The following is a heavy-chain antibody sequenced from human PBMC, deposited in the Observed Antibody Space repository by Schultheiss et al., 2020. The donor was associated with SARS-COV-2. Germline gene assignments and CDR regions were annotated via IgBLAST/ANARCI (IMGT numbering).Heavy chain of an antibody. CDR2: VRLSGST. V-gene: IGHV4-59*01. D-gene: IGHD3-16*01. Sequence: SQTLSLTCAVYSGSFSDYYWSWVRQPPGKGLEWIGYVRLSGSTDYNPSLRSRVTISVDTSKNQFSLRLTSVTAADTAVYYCARDAGLTPTGGRGMDVWGQGTTVTVSS. CDR1: SGSFSDYY. CDR3: ARDAGLTPTGGRGMDV. J-gene: IGHJ6*02.